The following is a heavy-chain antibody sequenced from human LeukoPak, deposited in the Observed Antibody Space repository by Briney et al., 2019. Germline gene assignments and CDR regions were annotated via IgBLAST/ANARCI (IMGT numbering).Heavy chain of an antibody. CDR1: GFTFSSYA. Sequence: GRSLRLSCAASGFTFSSYAMHWVRQAPGKGLEWVSSISSDSSSFKYYAHSVQGRFTISRDNARNSMYLQMNSLRAEDTAVYYCARGTNWSPLDFDYWGQGSLVTVSS. CDR2: ISSDSSSFK. V-gene: IGHV3-21*04. CDR3: ARGTNWSPLDFDY. D-gene: IGHD1-20*01. J-gene: IGHJ4*02.